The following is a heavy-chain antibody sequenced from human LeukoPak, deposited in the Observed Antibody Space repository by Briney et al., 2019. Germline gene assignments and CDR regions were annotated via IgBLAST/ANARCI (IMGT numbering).Heavy chain of an antibody. D-gene: IGHD2-2*01. V-gene: IGHV3-48*03. CDR2: ISSSGTTI. CDR3: ARSSWTYHFDY. J-gene: IGHJ4*02. Sequence: GGSLRLSCGASALTCSSNEMNWVRQAPGKGLEWVSYISSSGTTIYYADSVKGRFTISRDNAKNSLFLQVNSLRAEDTAVYYCARSSWTYHFDYWGQGTLVTVSS. CDR1: ALTCSSNE.